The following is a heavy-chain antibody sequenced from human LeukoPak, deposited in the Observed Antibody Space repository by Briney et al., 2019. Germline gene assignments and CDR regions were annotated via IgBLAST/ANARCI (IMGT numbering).Heavy chain of an antibody. V-gene: IGHV4-39*01. D-gene: IGHD6-13*01. CDR2: IYYSGST. CDR3: ARQVIAAAGNDY. CDR1: GGSISSSSYY. J-gene: IGHJ4*02. Sequence: SETLSLTCTVSGGSISSSSYYWGWIRQPPGKGLEWIGSIYYSGSTYYNPSLKSRVTISVDTSKNQFSLKLSSVTAADTAVYYCARQVIAAAGNDYWGQGTLATVSS.